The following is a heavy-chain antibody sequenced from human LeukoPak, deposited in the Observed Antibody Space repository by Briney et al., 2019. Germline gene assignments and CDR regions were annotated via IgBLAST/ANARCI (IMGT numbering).Heavy chain of an antibody. Sequence: TSETLSLTCTVSGGSISSYYWSWIRQPPGKGLEWIGDIYYSGSTNYNPSLKSRVTISVDTSKNQFSLKLSSVTAADTAVYYCARSGAEYCSSTSCYWFDPWGQGTLVTVSS. CDR3: ARSGAEYCSSTSCYWFDP. V-gene: IGHV4-59*01. J-gene: IGHJ5*02. CDR2: IYYSGST. D-gene: IGHD2-2*01. CDR1: GGSISSYY.